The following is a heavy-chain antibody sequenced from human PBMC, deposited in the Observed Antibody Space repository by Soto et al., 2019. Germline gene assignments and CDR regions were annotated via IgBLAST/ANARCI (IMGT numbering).Heavy chain of an antibody. V-gene: IGHV3-13*01. CDR3: ARDSTWGGYDSCYYYGMDV. Sequence: EVQLVESGGGLVQPGGSLRLSCAASGFTFSSYDMHWVRQATGKGLEWVSAIGTAGDTYYPGSVKGRFTISRENAKNSLYLQMNSLRAEDTAVYYCARDSTWGGYDSCYYYGMDVWGQGTTVTVSS. D-gene: IGHD5-12*01. CDR1: GFTFSSYD. CDR2: IGTAGDT. J-gene: IGHJ6*02.